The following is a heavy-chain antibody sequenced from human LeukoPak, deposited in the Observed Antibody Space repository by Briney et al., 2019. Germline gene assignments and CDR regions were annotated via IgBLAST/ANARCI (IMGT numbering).Heavy chain of an antibody. D-gene: IGHD3-22*01. Sequence: PSETLSLTCTVSGGSISSYYWSWIRQPPRQGQEWVGRISTSGSANYNPSPSSRVTMSVDKSNYQFSLKLSSVTAADTAVYYCARVSHYYDGSGYYYVRAFDIWGQGTMVTVSS. J-gene: IGHJ3*02. V-gene: IGHV4-4*07. CDR1: GGSISSYY. CDR3: ARVSHYYDGSGYYYVRAFDI. CDR2: ISTSGSA.